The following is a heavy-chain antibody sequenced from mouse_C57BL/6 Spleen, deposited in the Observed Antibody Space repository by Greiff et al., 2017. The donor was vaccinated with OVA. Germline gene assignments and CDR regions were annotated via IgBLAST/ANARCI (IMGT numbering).Heavy chain of an antibody. J-gene: IGHJ4*01. Sequence: EVQLVESGGGLVQPGGSMKLSCVASGFTFSNYWMNWVRQSPEKGLEWVAQIRLKSDNYATHYAESVKGRFTISRDDSKSSVYLQMNNLRAEDTGMYYCTNYGNYDYAMDYWGQGTSVTVSS. V-gene: IGHV6-3*01. CDR3: TNYGNYDYAMDY. D-gene: IGHD2-1*01. CDR2: IRLKSDNYAT. CDR1: GFTFSNYW.